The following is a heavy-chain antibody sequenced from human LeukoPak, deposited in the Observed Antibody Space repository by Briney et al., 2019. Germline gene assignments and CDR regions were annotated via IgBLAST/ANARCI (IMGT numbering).Heavy chain of an antibody. Sequence: PGGSLRLSCAASGFTVSSNYMSWVRQAPGKGLEWVSLISGDGGSTYYADSVKGRFTISRDNSKNSLYLQMNSLRTEDTALYYCAKATVAGTFYYYYGMDVWGQGTTVTVSS. CDR3: AKATVAGTFYYYYGMDV. CDR2: ISGDGGST. J-gene: IGHJ6*02. D-gene: IGHD6-19*01. V-gene: IGHV3-43*02. CDR1: GFTVSSNY.